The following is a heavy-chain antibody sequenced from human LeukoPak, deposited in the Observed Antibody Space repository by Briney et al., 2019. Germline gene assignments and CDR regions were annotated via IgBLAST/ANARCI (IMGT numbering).Heavy chain of an antibody. D-gene: IGHD5-24*01. CDR2: INQDGSER. Sequence: GRSLRLSCEASGFTSSIYWMSWVSQAPGKGMEWEANINQDGSERYYVDSVKGRFTISRDNAKKSLYLQMNSLRVEDTAVYHCARGFDGYYGFDIWGQGTMVTVCS. J-gene: IGHJ3*02. CDR1: GFTSSIYW. V-gene: IGHV3-7*05. CDR3: ARGFDGYYGFDI.